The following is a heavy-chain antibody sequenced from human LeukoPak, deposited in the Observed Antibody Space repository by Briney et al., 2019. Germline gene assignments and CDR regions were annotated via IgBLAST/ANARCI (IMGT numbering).Heavy chain of an antibody. CDR2: FDPEDGET. CDR1: GYTLTELS. CDR3: ATGIAVAGTWDY. Sequence: AASVKVSCKVSGYTLTELSMHWARQAPGKGLEGMGGFDPEDGETIYAQKFQGRVTMTEDTSTDTAYMELSSLRSEDTAVYYCATGIAVAGTWDYWGQGTLVTVSS. J-gene: IGHJ4*02. D-gene: IGHD6-19*01. V-gene: IGHV1-24*01.